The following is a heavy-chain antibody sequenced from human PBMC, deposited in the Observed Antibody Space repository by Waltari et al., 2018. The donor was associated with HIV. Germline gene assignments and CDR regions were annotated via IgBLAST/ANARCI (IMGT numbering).Heavy chain of an antibody. Sequence: QVQLQESGPGLVKPSETLSLTCTVSGSSISSGYSGGWIRQPPGKGLGWIGSIYHSWGTYYNPSLKSRVTISVDTSKNQFSLKLSSVTAADTAVYYCARSGAFDIWGQGTMVTVSS. J-gene: IGHJ3*02. CDR3: ARSGAFDI. CDR1: GSSISSGYS. CDR2: IYHSWGT. V-gene: IGHV4-38-2*02. D-gene: IGHD3-10*01.